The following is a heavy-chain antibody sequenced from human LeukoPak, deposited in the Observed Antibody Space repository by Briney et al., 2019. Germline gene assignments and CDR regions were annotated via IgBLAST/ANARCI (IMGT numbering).Heavy chain of an antibody. CDR2: IYYSGST. Sequence: SETLSLTCTVSGGSISSGDYYWSWIRQPPGKGLEWIGYIYYSGSTYYNPSLKSRVTISVDTSRNQFSLKLSSVTAADTAVYYCARELPPDILTGALDYWGQGTLVTVSS. J-gene: IGHJ4*02. CDR3: ARELPPDILTGALDY. D-gene: IGHD3-9*01. CDR1: GGSISSGDYY. V-gene: IGHV4-30-4*08.